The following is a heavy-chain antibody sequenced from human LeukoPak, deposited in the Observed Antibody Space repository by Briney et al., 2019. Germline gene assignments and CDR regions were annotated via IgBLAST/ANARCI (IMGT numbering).Heavy chain of an antibody. D-gene: IGHD6-13*01. CDR2: ISAYSGNT. Sequence: ASVKVSCKASGYTFSSYGISWVRQAPGQGLEWMGWISAYSGNTNYAQKVQGRVTMTTDTPTSTAYMELRSLRSDDTAVYYRARPIAAAGIYYFDYWGQGTLVTVSS. V-gene: IGHV1-18*01. J-gene: IGHJ4*02. CDR3: ARPIAAAGIYYFDY. CDR1: GYTFSSYG.